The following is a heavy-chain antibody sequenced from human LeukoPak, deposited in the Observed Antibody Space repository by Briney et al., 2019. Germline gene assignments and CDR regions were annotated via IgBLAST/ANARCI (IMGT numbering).Heavy chain of an antibody. CDR3: ARGAHLELITIFGVANSYYFDY. CDR1: GDSISTYGLY. D-gene: IGHD3-3*01. V-gene: IGHV4-39*01. Sequence: SETLSLTCSVSGDSISTYGLYWGWLRQPPGKGLEWIASVYHTGTTYHNPSLKSRVTLAVDTSKNQFSLNLRSLSAADTAVYYCARGAHLELITIFGVANSYYFDYWGQGTLVTVSS. CDR2: VYHTGTT. J-gene: IGHJ4*02.